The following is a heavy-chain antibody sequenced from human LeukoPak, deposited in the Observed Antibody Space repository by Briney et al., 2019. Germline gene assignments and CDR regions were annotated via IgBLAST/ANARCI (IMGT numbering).Heavy chain of an antibody. J-gene: IGHJ4*02. Sequence: PGGSLRLSCAASGFTFSSYAMHWVRQAPGKGLEWVAVISYDGSNKYYADSVKGRFTISRDNSKNTLYLQMNSLRAEDTAVYYCAYGNPDYWGQGTLVTVSS. CDR1: GFTFSSYA. V-gene: IGHV3-30*04. D-gene: IGHD1-14*01. CDR2: ISYDGSNK. CDR3: AYGNPDY.